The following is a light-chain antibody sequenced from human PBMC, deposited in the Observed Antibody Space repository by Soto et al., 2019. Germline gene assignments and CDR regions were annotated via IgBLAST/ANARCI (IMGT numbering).Light chain of an antibody. CDR1: SSDVGSYNL. CDR3: CSYAGYTTLL. J-gene: IGLJ2*01. Sequence: QSALTQPASWSGSPVQSSTISCTGTSSDVGSYNLVSWYQQHPGKAPKLMIYEVSKRPSGVSNRFSGSKSGNTASLTISGLQAEDEADYYCCSYAGYTTLLFGGGPTLTVL. CDR2: EVS. V-gene: IGLV2-23*01.